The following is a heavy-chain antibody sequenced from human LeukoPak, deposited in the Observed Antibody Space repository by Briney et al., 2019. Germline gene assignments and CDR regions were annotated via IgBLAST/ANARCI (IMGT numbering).Heavy chain of an antibody. CDR2: ISSSSSYI. D-gene: IGHD5-18*01. CDR3: ARARKSGYSYGYYDY. V-gene: IGHV3-21*01. J-gene: IGHJ4*02. Sequence: GGSLRLSCAASGFTFSSYSMNWVRQAPGKGLEWVSSISSSSSYIYYADSVKGRFTISRDNAKNPLYLQMNSLRAEDTAVYYCARARKSGYSYGYYDYWGQGTLVTVSS. CDR1: GFTFSSYS.